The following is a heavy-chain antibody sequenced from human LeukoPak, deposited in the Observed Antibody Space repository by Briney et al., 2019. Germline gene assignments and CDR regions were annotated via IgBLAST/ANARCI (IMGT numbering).Heavy chain of an antibody. CDR3: ARGRVSAELGAFDI. CDR2: IIPIFGTA. D-gene: IGHD1-26*01. Sequence: SVKVSCKASGYTFTSYGISWVRQAPGQGLEWMGGIIPIFGTANYAQKFQGRVTITADESTSTAYMELSSLRSEDTAVYYCARGRVSAELGAFDIWGQGTMVTVSS. V-gene: IGHV1-69*13. J-gene: IGHJ3*02. CDR1: GYTFTSYG.